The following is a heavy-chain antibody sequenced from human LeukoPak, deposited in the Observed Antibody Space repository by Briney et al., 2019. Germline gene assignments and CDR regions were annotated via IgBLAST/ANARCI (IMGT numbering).Heavy chain of an antibody. V-gene: IGHV3-23*01. D-gene: IGHD6-19*01. J-gene: IGHJ5*02. CDR2: IEASGGAT. CDR3: AKGSGSGWYGWFAP. CDR1: GFTFSDYA. Sequence: GGSLRLSCAASGFTFSDYAMYWVRQAPGKGLEWVSSIEASGGATYYADSVKGRFTISRDNSKNTFYLQMNSLRAEDTAVYCCAKGSGSGWYGWFAPWGQGTLVTVSS.